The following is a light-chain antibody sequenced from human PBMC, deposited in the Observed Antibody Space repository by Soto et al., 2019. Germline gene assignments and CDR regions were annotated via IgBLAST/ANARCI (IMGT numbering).Light chain of an antibody. CDR1: QSVSSSY. CDR3: QQYNNWPFT. V-gene: IGKV3-15*01. Sequence: EIVLTQSPGTLALSPGERATISCRASQSVSSSYLAWYQQKPGQAPRLLIYGASTRATGIPARFSGSGSGTEFTLTISSLQSEDFAVYYCQQYNNWPFTFGGGTKVDIK. CDR2: GAS. J-gene: IGKJ4*01.